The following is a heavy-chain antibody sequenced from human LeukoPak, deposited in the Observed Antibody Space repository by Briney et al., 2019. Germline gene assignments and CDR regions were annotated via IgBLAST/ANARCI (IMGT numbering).Heavy chain of an antibody. CDR2: ISAYNGNT. J-gene: IGHJ5*02. D-gene: IGHD6-13*01. V-gene: IGHV1-18*04. CDR1: GYTFTSYG. Sequence: ASVKVSCKASGYTFTSYGISWVRQAPGQGLEWMGWISAYNGNTNYARKLQGRVTMTTDTSTSTAYMELRSLRSDDTAVYYCARGPAGQQLVLSWFDPWGQGTLVTVSS. CDR3: ARGPAGQQLVLSWFDP.